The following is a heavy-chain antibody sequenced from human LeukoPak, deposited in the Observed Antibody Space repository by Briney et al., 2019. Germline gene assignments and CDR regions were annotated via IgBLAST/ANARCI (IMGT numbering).Heavy chain of an antibody. Sequence: GGSLRLSCAASGFTFSSYSMNWVRQAPGKGLEWVSSISSSSSYIYYADSVKGRFTISRDNAKNSLYLQMNSMRAEDTAVYYCARGGYCSSTSCYMGETHFDYWGQGTLVTVSS. D-gene: IGHD2-2*02. CDR1: GFTFSSYS. CDR2: ISSSSSYI. J-gene: IGHJ4*02. V-gene: IGHV3-21*01. CDR3: ARGGYCSSTSCYMGETHFDY.